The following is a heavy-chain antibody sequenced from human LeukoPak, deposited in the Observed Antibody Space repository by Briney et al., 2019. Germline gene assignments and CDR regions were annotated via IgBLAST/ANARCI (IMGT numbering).Heavy chain of an antibody. CDR2: INPNSGGT. J-gene: IGHJ4*02. CDR3: ALSSSGWPGFDY. Sequence: ASVKVSCKASGYTFTGYYMHWVRQAPGQGLEWMGWINPNSGGTNYAQKFQGRVTMTRDTSISTAYMELSRLRSDDTAAYYCALSSSGWPGFDYWGQGTLVTVSS. D-gene: IGHD6-19*01. CDR1: GYTFTGYY. V-gene: IGHV1-2*02.